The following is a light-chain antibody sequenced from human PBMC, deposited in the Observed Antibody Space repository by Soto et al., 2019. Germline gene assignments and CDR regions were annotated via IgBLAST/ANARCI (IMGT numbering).Light chain of an antibody. J-gene: IGLJ3*02. CDR3: ISYTSSSTRV. CDR2: EVS. V-gene: IGLV2-14*01. Sequence: QSALTQPASVSGSPGQSITISCTGTSSDVGGYNYVSWYQQHPGKAPKLMIYEVSNRPSGVSNRFSGSKSGNTASLTISGRQAEDEADSYCISYTSSSTRVFGGGTKLTVL. CDR1: SSDVGGYNY.